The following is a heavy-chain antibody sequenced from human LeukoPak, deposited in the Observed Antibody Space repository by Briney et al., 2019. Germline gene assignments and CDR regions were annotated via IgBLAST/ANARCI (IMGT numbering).Heavy chain of an antibody. CDR3: ARVVGYCSSTSCYPGAAGDAFDI. CDR2: INSDGSST. J-gene: IGHJ3*02. D-gene: IGHD2-2*01. V-gene: IGHV3-74*01. Sequence: QPGGSLRLSCAASGFTFSSYWMHWVRQAPGKGLVGVSRINSDGSSTSYADSVQGRFTISRDNAKNTLYLQMNSLRAEDTAVYYCARVVGYCSSTSCYPGAAGDAFDIWGQGTMVTVSS. CDR1: GFTFSSYW.